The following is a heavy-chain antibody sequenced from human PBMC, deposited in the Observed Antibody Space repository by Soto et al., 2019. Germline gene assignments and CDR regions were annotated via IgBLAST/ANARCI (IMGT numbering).Heavy chain of an antibody. D-gene: IGHD2-2*01. CDR1: GYSFTSYW. V-gene: IGHV5-10-1*01. J-gene: IGHJ6*02. CDR2: IDPSDSYT. Sequence: GESLKISCKGSGYSFTSYWISGVRQMPGKGLEWMGRIDPSDSYTNYSPSFQGHVTISADKSISTAYLQWSSLEASDTAMYYCARRQGYCSSTSCYHRYYYYGMDVWGQGTTVTVSS. CDR3: ARRQGYCSSTSCYHRYYYYGMDV.